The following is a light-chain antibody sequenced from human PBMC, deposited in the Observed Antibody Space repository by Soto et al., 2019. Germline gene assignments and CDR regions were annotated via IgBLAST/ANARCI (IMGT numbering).Light chain of an antibody. Sequence: EIVMTQSPATLSVSPGERATLSCRASQSVSGNLAWYQQKPGQAPRLLIYAAATRATGIPARFSGSGSGTEFTLTITTLQSEDFAVYYCQQYNNWPPITFGPGTKVDIK. V-gene: IGKV3-15*01. CDR1: QSVSGN. CDR3: QQYNNWPPIT. CDR2: AAA. J-gene: IGKJ3*01.